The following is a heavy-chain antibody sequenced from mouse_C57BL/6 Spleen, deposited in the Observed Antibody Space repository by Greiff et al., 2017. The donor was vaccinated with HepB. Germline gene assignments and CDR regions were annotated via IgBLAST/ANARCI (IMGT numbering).Heavy chain of an antibody. CDR2: INPNNGGT. CDR1: GYTFTDYY. V-gene: IGHV1-26*01. D-gene: IGHD2-1*01. CDR3: ARMNYGNYPYAMDY. J-gene: IGHJ4*01. Sequence: EVQLQQSGPELVKPGASVKISCKASGYTFTDYYMNWVKQSHGKSLEWIGDINPNNGGTSYNQKFKGKATLTVDKSSSTAYMELRSLTSEDSAVYYCARMNYGNYPYAMDYWGQGTSVTVSS.